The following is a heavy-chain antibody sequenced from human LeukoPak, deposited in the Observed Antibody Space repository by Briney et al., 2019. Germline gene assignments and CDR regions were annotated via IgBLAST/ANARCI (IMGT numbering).Heavy chain of an antibody. Sequence: SETLSLTCAVSGGSISSGGYSWSWIRQPPGKGLEWIGYIYHSGSTYYNPSLKSRVTISVDRSKNQFSLKLSSVTAADTAVYHCARVPGGGYGSGSYSWFDPWGQGTLVTVSS. J-gene: IGHJ5*02. CDR3: ARVPGGGYGSGSYSWFDP. CDR1: GGSISSGGYS. CDR2: IYHSGST. D-gene: IGHD3-10*01. V-gene: IGHV4-30-2*01.